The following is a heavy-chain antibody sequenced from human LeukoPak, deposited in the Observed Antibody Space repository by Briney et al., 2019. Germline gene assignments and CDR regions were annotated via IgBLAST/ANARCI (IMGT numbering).Heavy chain of an antibody. CDR3: ARDTSGGYSFDY. J-gene: IGHJ4*02. CDR2: ISYDGSNK. V-gene: IGHV3-30-3*01. D-gene: IGHD6-13*01. CDR1: GFTFSSYA. Sequence: GRSLRLSRAASGFTFSSYAMHWVRQAPGKGLEWVAVISYDGSNKYYADSVKGRFTISRDNSKNTLYLQMNSLRAEDTAVYYCARDTSGGYSFDYWGQGTLVTVSS.